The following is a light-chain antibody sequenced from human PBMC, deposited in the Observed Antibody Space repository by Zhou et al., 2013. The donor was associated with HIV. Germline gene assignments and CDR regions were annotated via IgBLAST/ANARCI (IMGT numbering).Light chain of an antibody. CDR3: QQRSST. CDR1: QSVSSY. Sequence: EIVLTQSPATLSLSPGERATLSCRASQSVSSYLAWYQHKPGQAPRLLIYEASNRATGIPARFSGSGSGTDFTLTISSLEPEDFAVYYCQQRSSTFGQRDT. J-gene: IGKJ5*01. CDR2: EAS. V-gene: IGKV3-11*01.